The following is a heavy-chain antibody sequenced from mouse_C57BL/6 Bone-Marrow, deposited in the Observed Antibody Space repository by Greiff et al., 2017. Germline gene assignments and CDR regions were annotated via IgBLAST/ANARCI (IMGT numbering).Heavy chain of an antibody. Sequence: EVNLVESGGGLVKPGGSLKLSCAASGFTFSDYGMHWVRQAPEKGLEWVAYISSGSSTIYYADAVKGRFTISRDNAKNTLFLQMTSLRSEDTAMYYCARGLRRYAMDYWGQGTSVTVSS. J-gene: IGHJ4*01. V-gene: IGHV5-17*01. D-gene: IGHD2-4*01. CDR1: GFTFSDYG. CDR2: ISSGSSTI. CDR3: ARGLRRYAMDY.